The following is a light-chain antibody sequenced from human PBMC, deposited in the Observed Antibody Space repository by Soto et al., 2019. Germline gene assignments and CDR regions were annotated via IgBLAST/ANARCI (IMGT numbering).Light chain of an antibody. J-gene: IGKJ1*01. Sequence: EIVLTQSPGTLSLSPGERATLSCRASQSVSSSYLAWYQQKPVQAPRLLIYGASSRAAGVPDRFSGRGSGTDFTLTITRLEPEDFAVYFCQQYGSSPLTFGQGTKVDIK. CDR3: QQYGSSPLT. V-gene: IGKV3-20*01. CDR1: QSVSSSY. CDR2: GAS.